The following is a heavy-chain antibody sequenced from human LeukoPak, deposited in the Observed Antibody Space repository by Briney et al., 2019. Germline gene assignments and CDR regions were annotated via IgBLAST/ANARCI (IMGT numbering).Heavy chain of an antibody. CDR3: AKDQQQLVLIPAYYGMDV. D-gene: IGHD6-13*01. J-gene: IGHJ6*04. V-gene: IGHV3-30*18. CDR2: ISYDGSNK. Sequence: GGSLRLSCAASGFTFSSYGMHWVRQAPGKGLEWVAVISYDGSNKYYADSVKGRFTISRDSSKNTLYLQMNSLRAEDTAVYYCAKDQQQLVLIPAYYGMDVWGKGTTVTVSS. CDR1: GFTFSSYG.